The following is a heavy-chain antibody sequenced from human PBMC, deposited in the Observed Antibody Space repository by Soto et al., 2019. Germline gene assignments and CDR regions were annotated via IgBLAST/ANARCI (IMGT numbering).Heavy chain of an antibody. CDR3: DREKFSYGSYFAY. Sequence: EVQLVESGGGLVQPGGSLRLSCAASGFTFSNYWMHWVRQAPGKGLVWVSSINSDVSGTSYADSVKGRFTISRDNAKNTLDLQMNSLTAEDTAVYYCDREKFSYGSYFAYWGQGPLVTVSS. CDR2: INSDVSGT. CDR1: GFTFSNYW. D-gene: IGHD5-18*01. V-gene: IGHV3-74*01. J-gene: IGHJ4*02.